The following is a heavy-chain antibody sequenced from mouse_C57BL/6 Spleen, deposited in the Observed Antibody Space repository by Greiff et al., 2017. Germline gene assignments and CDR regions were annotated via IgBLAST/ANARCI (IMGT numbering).Heavy chain of an antibody. V-gene: IGHV1-22*01. CDR1: GYTFTDYN. CDR3: ARWDSFITTLVATEY. J-gene: IGHJ2*01. Sequence: VQLKQSGPELVKPGASVKMSCKASGYTFTDYNMHWVKQSHGKSLEWIGYINPNNGGTSYNQKFKGKATLTVNKSSSTAYMELRSLTSEDSAVYYCARWDSFITTLVATEYWGQGTTLTVSS. D-gene: IGHD1-1*01. CDR2: INPNNGGT.